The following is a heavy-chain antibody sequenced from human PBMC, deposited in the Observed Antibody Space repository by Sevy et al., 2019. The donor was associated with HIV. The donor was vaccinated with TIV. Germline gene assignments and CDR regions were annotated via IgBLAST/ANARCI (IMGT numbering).Heavy chain of an antibody. Sequence: GGSLRLSCAASGFTFSNAWMSWVRQAPGKGLEWVGRIKSKTDGGTTDYAAPVKGRFTISRDDSKKTLYLQRNSLKTEDTAIYYCTTDSKKRGLSALFDYWGQGTLVTVSS. CDR1: GFTFSNAW. CDR3: TTDSKKRGLSALFDY. CDR2: IKSKTDGGTT. J-gene: IGHJ4*02. V-gene: IGHV3-15*01. D-gene: IGHD3-10*01.